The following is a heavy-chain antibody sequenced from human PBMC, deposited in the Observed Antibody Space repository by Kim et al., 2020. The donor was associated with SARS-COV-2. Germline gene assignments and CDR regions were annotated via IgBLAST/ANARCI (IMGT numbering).Heavy chain of an antibody. D-gene: IGHD3-10*01. V-gene: IGHV4-59*09. CDR3: ARGKGSGSPKIDY. J-gene: IGHJ4*02. Sequence: YNPSLKSRVTISVDTSKNQFSLKLSSVTAADTAVYYCARGKGSGSPKIDYWGQGTLVTVSS.